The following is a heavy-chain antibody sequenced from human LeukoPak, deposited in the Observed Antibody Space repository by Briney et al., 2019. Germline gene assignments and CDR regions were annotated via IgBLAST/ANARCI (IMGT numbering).Heavy chain of an antibody. J-gene: IGHJ4*02. CDR3: AKSNSGWYVGINFDY. V-gene: IGHV3-11*04. Sequence: GGSLRLSCAASGFTFSDYYMSWIRQAPGKGLEWVSYISSSGSTIYYADSVKGRFTISRDNAKNSLYLQMNSLRAEDTAVYYCAKSNSGWYVGINFDYWGQGTLVTVSS. CDR2: ISSSGSTI. D-gene: IGHD6-19*01. CDR1: GFTFSDYY.